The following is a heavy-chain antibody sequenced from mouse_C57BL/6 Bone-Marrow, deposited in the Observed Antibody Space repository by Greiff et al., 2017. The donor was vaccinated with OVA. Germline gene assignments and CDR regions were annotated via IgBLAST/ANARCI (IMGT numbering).Heavy chain of an antibody. V-gene: IGHV1-81*01. J-gene: IGHJ2*01. Sequence: VKLMESGAELARPGASVKLSCKASGYTFTSYGISWVKQRTGQGLEWIGEIYPRSGNTYYNEKFKGKATLTADKSSSTAYMELRSLTSEDSAVYYCASPYYYGSSGYWGQGTTLTVSS. CDR3: ASPYYYGSSGY. CDR1: GYTFTSYG. D-gene: IGHD1-1*01. CDR2: IYPRSGNT.